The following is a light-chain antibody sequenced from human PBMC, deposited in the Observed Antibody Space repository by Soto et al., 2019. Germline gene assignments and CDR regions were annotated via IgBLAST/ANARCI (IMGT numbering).Light chain of an antibody. CDR2: GAS. CDR3: QQYKSWPPLT. V-gene: IGKV3-15*01. J-gene: IGKJ4*01. CDR1: LSISDN. Sequence: DIVMTQSPAILSVSLGERATLSCLASLSISDNLAWYQQRSGQAPRLLIYGASTRATGVPARFSGSGSGTEFTLTISSLQSDDFAIYYCQQYKSWPPLTFGGGTKVE.